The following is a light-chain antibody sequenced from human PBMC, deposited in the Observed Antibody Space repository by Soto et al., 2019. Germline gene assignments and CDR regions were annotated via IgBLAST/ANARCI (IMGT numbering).Light chain of an antibody. Sequence: IQVTHSPSAVSASVGDRVTITCRASQSITSWLAWYQQKPGKAPKLLIYDTSTLERGVPSRSSASRSGTDFSLTISSLQPEDFATYYCQQSYLTPETFGQGTKVDIK. CDR3: QQSYLTPET. V-gene: IGKV1-5*01. CDR2: DTS. CDR1: QSITSW. J-gene: IGKJ2*01.